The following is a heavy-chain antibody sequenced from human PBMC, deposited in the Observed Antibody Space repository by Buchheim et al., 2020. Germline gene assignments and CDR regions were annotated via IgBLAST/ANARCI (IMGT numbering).Heavy chain of an antibody. CDR3: ERGPYYYDSSGYYSAYYFDY. V-gene: IGHV3-33*01. D-gene: IGHD3-22*01. Sequence: QVQLVESGGGVVQPGRSLRLSCAASGFTFSSYGMHWVRQAPGKGLEWVAVIWYDGSNKYYADSVKGRFTISRDNSKNTMYLQMNSLRAEDTAVYYCERGPYYYDSSGYYSAYYFDYWGQGTL. CDR1: GFTFSSYG. J-gene: IGHJ4*02. CDR2: IWYDGSNK.